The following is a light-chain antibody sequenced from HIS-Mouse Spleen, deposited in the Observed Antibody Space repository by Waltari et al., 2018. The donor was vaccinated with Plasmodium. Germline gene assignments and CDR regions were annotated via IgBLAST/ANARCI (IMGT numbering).Light chain of an antibody. CDR1: QGISSA. Sequence: AIQLTHSPPSLLASVGAGFPILCWPSQGISSALAWYQQKPGKAPNLLIYDASSLESGVPSRFSGSGAGTDFTLTISSLQPEDFATYYCQQFNSYPQGTFGQGTRLEIK. CDR2: DAS. V-gene: IGKV1-13*02. J-gene: IGKJ5*01. CDR3: QQFNSYPQGT.